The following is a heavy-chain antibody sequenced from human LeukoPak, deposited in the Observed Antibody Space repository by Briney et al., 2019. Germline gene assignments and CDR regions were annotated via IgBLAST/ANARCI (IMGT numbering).Heavy chain of an antibody. V-gene: IGHV3-9*01. CDR1: GFTFDDYA. D-gene: IGHD5-18*01. Sequence: GGSLRLSCAASGFTFDDYAMHWVRQAPGKGLEWVSGISWNSGSIGYADSVKGRFTISRDNAKNSLYLQMNSLRAEDTALYYCAKGAWDTAMVTIYFDYWGQGTLVTVSS. CDR2: ISWNSGSI. CDR3: AKGAWDTAMVTIYFDY. J-gene: IGHJ4*02.